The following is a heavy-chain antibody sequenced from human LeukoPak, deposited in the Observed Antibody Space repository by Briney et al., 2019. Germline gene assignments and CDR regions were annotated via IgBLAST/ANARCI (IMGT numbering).Heavy chain of an antibody. CDR3: ARVEFRDGYNQ. Sequence: GGSLRLSCAASGFTFSGYSLNWVRQAPGKGLEWISYISTAGTTVYYADSVKGRFAISRDNAKNSLYLQMNSLRAEDTAVYYCARVEFRDGYNQWGQGTLVTVSS. CDR1: GFTFSGYS. V-gene: IGHV3-48*04. D-gene: IGHD5-24*01. J-gene: IGHJ4*02. CDR2: ISTAGTTV.